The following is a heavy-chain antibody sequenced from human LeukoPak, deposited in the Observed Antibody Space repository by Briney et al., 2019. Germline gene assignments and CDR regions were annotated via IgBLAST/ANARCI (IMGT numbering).Heavy chain of an antibody. V-gene: IGHV4-4*07. Sequence: SETLSLTCTVSGGSISSYYWSWIRQPAGKGLEWIGRIYTSGSTNYNPSLKSRVTMSVDTSKNQFSLKLSSVTAADTAVYYCARGPYYGSGSAYYYYYYYMDVWGKGTTVTISS. CDR2: IYTSGST. J-gene: IGHJ6*03. CDR1: GGSISSYY. CDR3: ARGPYYGSGSAYYYYYYYMDV. D-gene: IGHD3-10*01.